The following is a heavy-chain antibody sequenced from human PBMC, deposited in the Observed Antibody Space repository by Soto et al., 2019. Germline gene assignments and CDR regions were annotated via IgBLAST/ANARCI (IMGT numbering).Heavy chain of an antibody. D-gene: IGHD6-19*01. CDR2: IWFDGNKK. Sequence: QVQLVESGGGVVQPGRSLRLSCAASGFTFNTHGMHWVRQAPGRGLEWVAVIWFDGNKKYYEDSVAGRFTISRDNSVIALYLQMDNLRAEDTGVYYCARSSGLGIDFWGQGTLVSVSS. CDR1: GFTFNTHG. J-gene: IGHJ4*02. V-gene: IGHV3-33*01. CDR3: ARSSGLGIDF.